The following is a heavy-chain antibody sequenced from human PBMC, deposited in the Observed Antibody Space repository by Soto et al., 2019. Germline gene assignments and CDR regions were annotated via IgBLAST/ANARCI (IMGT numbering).Heavy chain of an antibody. V-gene: IGHV5-51*01. Sequence: GESLKISCQGSGYTFSTHWIGWVRQMPGKGLEWVGLIYPADSDTRYSPSFQGQVTISADKSINTTYLQWSSLTASDSAIYYCVRHLRGYYYDSGRDEGDFWGQGTQVTVSS. CDR2: IYPADSDT. J-gene: IGHJ4*02. CDR3: VRHLRGYYYDSGRDEGDF. CDR1: GYTFSTHW. D-gene: IGHD3-10*01.